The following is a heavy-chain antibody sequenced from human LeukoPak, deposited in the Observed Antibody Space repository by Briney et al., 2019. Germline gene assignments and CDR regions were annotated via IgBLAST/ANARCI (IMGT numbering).Heavy chain of an antibody. V-gene: IGHV3-9*01. CDR2: ISWNSGSI. J-gene: IGHJ5*02. CDR3: AKDRRMEYTSSSGNWFDP. Sequence: GRSLRLSCAASGFTFDDYAMHWVRQAPGKGLEWVSGISWNSGSIGYADSVKGRFTISRDNAKNSLYLQMNSLRAEDTALYYYAKDRRMEYTSSSGNWFDPWGQGTPVTVSS. D-gene: IGHD6-6*01. CDR1: GFTFDDYA.